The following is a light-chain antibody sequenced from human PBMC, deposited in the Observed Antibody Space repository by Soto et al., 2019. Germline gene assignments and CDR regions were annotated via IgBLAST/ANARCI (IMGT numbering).Light chain of an antibody. CDR1: SSDVGGYNY. CDR3: SSYTSSSTVV. Sequence: QSALTQPASVSGSPGQSITISCTGTSSDVGGYNYVSWYQQHPGKAPKLLIYEDSYRSSGVSNRFSGSKSGNTASLTISGLQAEDEADYYCSSYTSSSTVVFGGGTKLTVL. J-gene: IGLJ2*01. V-gene: IGLV2-14*01. CDR2: EDS.